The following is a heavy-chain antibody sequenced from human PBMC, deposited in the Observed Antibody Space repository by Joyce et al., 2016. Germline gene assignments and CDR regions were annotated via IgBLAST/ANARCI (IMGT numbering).Heavy chain of an antibody. V-gene: IGHV3-30*04. Sequence: QVQLVESGGGVVQPGRSLRFSCAASGFTFSSYAMHWVRQAPGQGLEWVDLITYDDSYKYYAASVKGRFTISRDSSMDTLSLQMNSLRGDDTAVYYCAREVTGYYPAYWGQGTLVTVSS. CDR2: ITYDDSYK. CDR1: GFTFSSYA. CDR3: AREVTGYYPAY. D-gene: IGHD3-9*01. J-gene: IGHJ4*02.